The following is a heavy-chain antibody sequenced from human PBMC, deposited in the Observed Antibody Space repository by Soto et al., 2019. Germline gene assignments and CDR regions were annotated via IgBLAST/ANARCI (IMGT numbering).Heavy chain of an antibody. D-gene: IGHD3-16*01. Sequence: GGTLRLSCAASGFKFSNYAMSWVRQAPGKGLEWVSLISATGGGTYYADSVKGRFTISRDNSHNTLYLQVHSLTAEDTAVYYCAKDRRAGGNSAFYFDFWGQGAQVTVSS. CDR2: ISATGGGT. J-gene: IGHJ4*02. CDR3: AKDRRAGGNSAFYFDF. V-gene: IGHV3-23*01. CDR1: GFKFSNYA.